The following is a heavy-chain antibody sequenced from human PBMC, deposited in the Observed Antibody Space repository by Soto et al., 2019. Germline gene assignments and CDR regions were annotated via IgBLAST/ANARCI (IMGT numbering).Heavy chain of an antibody. D-gene: IGHD1-26*01. Sequence: ASVKVSCKASGYTFTGHYIHWVRQAPEQGPEWMGEIGPESGATRYAQRFQGRVTMTRDMSIATVYMELNNLSPDDTAVYYCGRGRSGQIVVFYWGQGTPVTVSS. CDR2: IGPESGAT. V-gene: IGHV1-2*02. CDR3: GRGRSGQIVVFY. CDR1: GYTFTGHY. J-gene: IGHJ4*02.